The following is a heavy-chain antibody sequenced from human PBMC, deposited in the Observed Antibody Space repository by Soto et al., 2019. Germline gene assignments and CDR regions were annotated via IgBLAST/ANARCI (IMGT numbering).Heavy chain of an antibody. V-gene: IGHV3-30*18. CDR1: GFTFSNYG. CDR2: ISNDESKK. J-gene: IGHJ4*02. CDR3: AKGGVSTTGGFLC. D-gene: IGHD5-12*01. Sequence: PGGSLRLSCAASGFTFSNYGMHWVRQAPGKGLEWVAVISNDESKKYYSDSVKGRFTISRDNSKDTLYLQMNSLRPEDTAVYYCAKGGVSTTGGFLCWGQGALVTVSS.